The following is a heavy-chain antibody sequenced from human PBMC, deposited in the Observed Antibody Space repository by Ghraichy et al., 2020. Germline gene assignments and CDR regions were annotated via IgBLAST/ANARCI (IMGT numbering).Heavy chain of an antibody. CDR3: ARAAAVAGTRRYYFDY. CDR1: GGSVSSGSYY. D-gene: IGHD6-19*01. CDR2: IYYSGST. Sequence: ETLSLTCTVSGGSVSSGSYYWSWIRQPPGKGLEWIGYIYYSGSTNYNPSLKSRVTISVDTSKNQFSLKLSSVTAADTAVYYCARAAAVAGTRRYYFDYWGQGTLVTVSS. J-gene: IGHJ4*02. V-gene: IGHV4-61*01.